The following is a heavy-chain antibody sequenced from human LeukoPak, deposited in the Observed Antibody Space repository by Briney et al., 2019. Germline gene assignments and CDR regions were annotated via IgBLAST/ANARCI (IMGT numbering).Heavy chain of an antibody. D-gene: IGHD3-22*01. Sequence: GGSLRLSCAASGFTFSTYAMTWVRQAPGKGLEWVSTINVSGGSTYYADSVKGRFTISRDNSKNTLYLQMNSLRTEDTAVYYCAKYGRSGYASGMDVWGQGTTVTVS. CDR3: AKYGRSGYASGMDV. J-gene: IGHJ6*02. V-gene: IGHV3-23*01. CDR1: GFTFSTYA. CDR2: INVSGGST.